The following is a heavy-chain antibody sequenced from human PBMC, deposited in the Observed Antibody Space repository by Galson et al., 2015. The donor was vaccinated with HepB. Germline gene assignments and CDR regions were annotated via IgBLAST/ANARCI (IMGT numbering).Heavy chain of an antibody. CDR2: MLYDGGNK. V-gene: IGHV3-30-3*01. J-gene: IGHJ4*02. D-gene: IGHD1-1*01. Sequence: SLRLSCAASGFTFSSYAMHWVRQAPGKGLEWVADMLYDGGNKYYADSVKGRFTISRDNSKNTLYLQMNSLRAEDTGVYYCVRGRRLLDPPPWDYWGQGTLVTVSS. CDR1: GFTFSSYA. CDR3: VRGRRLLDPPPWDY.